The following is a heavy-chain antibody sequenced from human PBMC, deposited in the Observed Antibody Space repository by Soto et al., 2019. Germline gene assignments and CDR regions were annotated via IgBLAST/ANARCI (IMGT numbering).Heavy chain of an antibody. J-gene: IGHJ4*02. V-gene: IGHV3-23*01. Sequence: PGGSLRLSCAASGFTFSNYDISWVRQGPGKGLEWVSTISGSGGSTYYADSVKGRFTISRDNSKNTLYLQMNSLRAEDTAVYYCAKVIQGALDYWGQGTLVTVSS. CDR3: AKVIQGALDY. CDR2: ISGSGGST. CDR1: GFTFSNYD. D-gene: IGHD1-1*01.